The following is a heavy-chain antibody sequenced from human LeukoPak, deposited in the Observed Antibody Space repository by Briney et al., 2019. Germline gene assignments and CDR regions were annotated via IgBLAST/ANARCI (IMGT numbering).Heavy chain of an antibody. D-gene: IGHD2-21*02. CDR2: ISSSTSTI. J-gene: IGHJ5*02. CDR1: GFTFSTYS. V-gene: IGHV3-48*01. Sequence: PGGSLRLSCAASGFTFSTYSMNWVRQAPGKGLEWVSYISSSTSTIYYADSVKGRFTISRDNAKNSLYLQMNSLRAEDTAVYYCARVLPYDCIKLFDRWGQGTMVSVPS. CDR3: ARVLPYDCIKLFDR.